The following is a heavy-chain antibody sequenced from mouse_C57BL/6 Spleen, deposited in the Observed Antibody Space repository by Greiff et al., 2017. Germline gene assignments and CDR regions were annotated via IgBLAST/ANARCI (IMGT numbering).Heavy chain of an antibody. CDR1: GYTFTSYW. J-gene: IGHJ4*01. CDR2: IDPNSGGT. Sequence: QVQLQQPGAELVKPGASVKLSCKASGYTFTSYWMHWVKQRPGRGLEWIGRIDPNSGGTKYNEKFKSKATLTVDKPSSTAYMQLRSLTSDDSAVYYCERSGGSTMVETDYAMDYWGTGTSVTVSS. V-gene: IGHV1-72*01. CDR3: ERSGGSTMVETDYAMDY. D-gene: IGHD2-2*01.